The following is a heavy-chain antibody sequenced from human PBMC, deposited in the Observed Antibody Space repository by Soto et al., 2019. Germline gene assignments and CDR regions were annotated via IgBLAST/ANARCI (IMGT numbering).Heavy chain of an antibody. V-gene: IGHV4-31*01. CDR1: GGSISSGGYY. D-gene: IGHD3-10*01. CDR3: ARDPYYYGSGSPPPV. CDR2: IYYSGST. Sequence: QVQLQESGPGLVKPSQTLSLTCTVSGGSISSGGYYWSWIRQHPGKGLEWIGYIYYSGSTYYNPSPKSLITISGDTSKYQFSLKLSSVTAADTAVYYCARDPYYYGSGSPPPVWGQGTTVTVSS. J-gene: IGHJ6*02.